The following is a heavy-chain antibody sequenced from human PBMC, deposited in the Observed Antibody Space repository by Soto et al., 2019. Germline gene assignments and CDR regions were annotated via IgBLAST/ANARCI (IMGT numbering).Heavy chain of an antibody. CDR3: ARCDRSNIPWIHPNQPYYGMDV. CDR1: GYTFTSYG. V-gene: IGHV1-18*01. D-gene: IGHD5-18*01. CDR2: ISAYNGNT. Sequence: ASVKVSCKASGYTFTSYGISWVRQAPGQGLEWMGWISAYNGNTNYAQKFQGWVTMTRDTSISTAYMELSRLRSDDTAVYYCARCDRSNIPWIHPNQPYYGMDVWGQGTTVTVSS. J-gene: IGHJ6*02.